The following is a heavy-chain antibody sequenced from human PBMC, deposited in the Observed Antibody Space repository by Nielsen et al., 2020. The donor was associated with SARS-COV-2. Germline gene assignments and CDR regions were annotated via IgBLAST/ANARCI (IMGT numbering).Heavy chain of an antibody. Sequence: VRQAPGKGLEWVAVISYDGSNKYYVDSVKGRFTISRDNSKNTLYLQMNSLRAEDTAVYYCARETSYYDILTGYYPYYYYYMDVWGKGTTVTVSS. CDR2: ISYDGSNK. V-gene: IGHV3-30*03. CDR3: ARETSYYDILTGYYPYYYYYMDV. J-gene: IGHJ6*03. D-gene: IGHD3-9*01.